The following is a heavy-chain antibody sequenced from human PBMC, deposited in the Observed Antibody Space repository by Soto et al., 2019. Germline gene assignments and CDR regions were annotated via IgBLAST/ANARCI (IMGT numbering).Heavy chain of an antibody. V-gene: IGHV2-5*02. CDR3: AHSVVAGLGYYFDY. CDR1: GFSLSSTRVA. Sequence: QITLKESGPTLVKPTQTLTLTCTFSGFSLSSTRVAVGWIRQPPGKALEWLALIYWDDDKRYSPFLKSRLTITKDTSKXXVVLTMTXXDPVXXXTYYCAHSVVAGLGYYFDYWGQGTLVTVSS. D-gene: IGHD6-19*01. J-gene: IGHJ4*02. CDR2: IYWDDDK.